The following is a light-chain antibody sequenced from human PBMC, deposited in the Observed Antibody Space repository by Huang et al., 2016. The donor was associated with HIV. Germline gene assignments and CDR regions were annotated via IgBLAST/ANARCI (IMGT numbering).Light chain of an antibody. CDR3: QQYYSTPWT. CDR2: WAS. J-gene: IGKJ1*01. Sequence: DIMMTQSPDSVAVSLGERATINCESSQSVLYSSNNKNYLAWYQQKPGQPPKLLIYWASTRESGVPDRCSGSGSGTDFSLTISSLQAEDVAVYYCQQYYSTPWTFGQGTKVEIK. V-gene: IGKV4-1*01. CDR1: QSVLYSSNNKNY.